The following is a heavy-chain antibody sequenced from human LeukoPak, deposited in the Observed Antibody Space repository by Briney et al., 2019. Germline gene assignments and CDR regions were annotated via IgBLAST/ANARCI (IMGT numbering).Heavy chain of an antibody. D-gene: IGHD2-2*01. CDR2: ISAYNGNT. J-gene: IGHJ3*02. Sequence: ASVKVSCKASGYTFTSYGISWVRRAPGQGLEWMGRISAYNGNTNYAQKLQGRVTMTTDTSTSTAYMELRSLRSDDTAVYYCARDGAFWDIVVVPAAIGQDAFDIWGQGTMVTVSS. V-gene: IGHV1-18*01. CDR1: GYTFTSYG. CDR3: ARDGAFWDIVVVPAAIGQDAFDI.